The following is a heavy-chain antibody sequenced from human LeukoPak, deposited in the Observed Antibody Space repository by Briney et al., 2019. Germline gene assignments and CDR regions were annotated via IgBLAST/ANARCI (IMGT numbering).Heavy chain of an antibody. Sequence: SETLSLTCTVSGTSISSYYWSWIRQPAGKGLEWIGRMYISGITNYNPSLKSRVTMSVDTSKNQLSLKLTSVTAADTAVYYCATPRRWGQGTLVTVSS. CDR3: ATPRR. CDR2: MYISGIT. CDR1: GTSISSYY. V-gene: IGHV4-4*07. D-gene: IGHD2-15*01. J-gene: IGHJ4*02.